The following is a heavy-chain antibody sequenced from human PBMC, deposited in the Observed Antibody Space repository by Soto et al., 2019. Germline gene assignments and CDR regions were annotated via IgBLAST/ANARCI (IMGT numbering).Heavy chain of an antibody. Sequence: DVQLVESGGGLVQPGGSLRLSCAASGFTFSNYWMNWVRQAPGKGLEWVANIKQDGSEKYYVDSVKGRFTISRDNAKNSLYPEMNSLRAEDTAVYYCSREGSHDTSGDSWGQGTLVTVSS. J-gene: IGHJ5*01. CDR2: IKQDGSEK. CDR1: GFTFSNYW. V-gene: IGHV3-7*01. D-gene: IGHD3-22*01. CDR3: SREGSHDTSGDS.